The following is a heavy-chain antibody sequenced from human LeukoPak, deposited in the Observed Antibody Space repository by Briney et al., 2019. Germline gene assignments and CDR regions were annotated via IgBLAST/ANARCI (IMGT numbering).Heavy chain of an antibody. Sequence: SETLSLTCTVSGGSISSYYWSWIRQPPGKGLEWIGYIYYSGSTNYNPSLKSRVTISVDTSKNQFSLKLSSVTAADTAVYYCARSRDGYRNDAFDIWGRGTMVTVSS. V-gene: IGHV4-59*01. J-gene: IGHJ3*02. D-gene: IGHD5-24*01. CDR3: ARSRDGYRNDAFDI. CDR2: IYYSGST. CDR1: GGSISSYY.